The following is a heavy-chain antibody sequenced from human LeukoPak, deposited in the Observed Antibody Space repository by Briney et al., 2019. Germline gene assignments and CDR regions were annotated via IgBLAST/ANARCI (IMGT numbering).Heavy chain of an antibody. J-gene: IGHJ4*02. CDR3: AKGEEMATITVGDYFDY. V-gene: IGHV3-23*01. CDR2: ILTSVGRT. Sequence: SRRPSCAASAFTFSTYAISWVRPAPGKGLGWVSAILTSVGRTFYTDSVKGPFTISRDNSKNTLYLQRNSLRAEDTAVYYCAKGEEMATITVGDYFDYWGQGTLVTVSS. D-gene: IGHD5-24*01. CDR1: AFTFSTYA.